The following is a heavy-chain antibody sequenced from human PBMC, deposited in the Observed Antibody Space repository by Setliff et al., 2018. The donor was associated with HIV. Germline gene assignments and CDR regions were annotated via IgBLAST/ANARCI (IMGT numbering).Heavy chain of an antibody. CDR2: IKQDGSEK. D-gene: IGHD1-26*01. CDR3: ARGTVGATFLHNDY. J-gene: IGHJ4*02. Sequence: GGSLRLSCAASGFTFSTYWMSWVRQAPGKGLEWVANIKQDGSEKNYMDSVKGRFTISRDNAKNSLYLQMNSLRAEDTAVYYCARGTVGATFLHNDYWGQGTLVTVSS. CDR1: GFTFSTYW. V-gene: IGHV3-7*02.